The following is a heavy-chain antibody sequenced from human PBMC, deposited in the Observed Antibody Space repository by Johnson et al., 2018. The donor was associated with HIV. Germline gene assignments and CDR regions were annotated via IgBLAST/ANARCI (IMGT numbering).Heavy chain of an antibody. J-gene: IGHJ3*01. D-gene: IGHD1-26*01. Sequence: VQLVESGGGLVQPGGSLRLSCAASGFTFSSYWMSWVRQAPGKGLEWVSVIYSGGSTYYAHSVKGRFTISRDNSKNTLYLQMNSLRAEDTAVYYCARGAWAGAFDFWGHGTMVTVSS. CDR2: IYSGGST. CDR3: ARGAWAGAFDF. CDR1: GFTFSSYW. V-gene: IGHV3-66*01.